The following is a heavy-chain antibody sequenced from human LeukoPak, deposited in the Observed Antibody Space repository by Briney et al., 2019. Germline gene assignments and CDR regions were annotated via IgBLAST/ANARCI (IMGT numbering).Heavy chain of an antibody. CDR2: FDPEDGGT. CDR3: ATGAPLAAAFDY. CDR1: GYTLTELS. J-gene: IGHJ4*02. V-gene: IGHV1-24*01. Sequence: ASVKVSCKVSGYTLTELSMHWVRQAPGKGLEWMGGFDPEDGGTIYAQKFQGRVTMTEDTSTDTAYMELSSLRSEDTAVYYCATGAPLAAAFDYWGQGTLVTVSS. D-gene: IGHD6-13*01.